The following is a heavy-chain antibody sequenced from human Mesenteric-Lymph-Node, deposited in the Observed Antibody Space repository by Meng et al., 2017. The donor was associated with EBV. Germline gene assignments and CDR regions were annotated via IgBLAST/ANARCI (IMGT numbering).Heavy chain of an antibody. CDR1: GGSFSNYY. V-gene: IGHV4-34*02. CDR2: INHSGSA. CDR3: ARGVQVAWRFDP. Sequence: QGQLQQWGAGLFKPSEPLSLTCEVSGGSFSNYYWSWIRQTPGKGLEWIGEINHSGSANYNPSLKSRVTISIDTSKNQFSLRLNSVTAADTAVYYCARGVQVAWRFDPWGQGTLVTVSS. J-gene: IGHJ5*02. D-gene: IGHD2-15*01.